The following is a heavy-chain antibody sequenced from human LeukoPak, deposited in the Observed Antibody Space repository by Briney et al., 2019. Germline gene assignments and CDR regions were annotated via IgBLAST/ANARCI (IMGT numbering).Heavy chain of an antibody. V-gene: IGHV4-59*01. CDR1: GGSISSYY. D-gene: IGHD3-10*01. CDR2: IYYSGST. CDR3: ARSSYYYAADAFDI. Sequence: SETLSLTCTVSGGSISSYYWSWLRQPPGKGLEWIGYIYYSGSTNYNPSLKSRVTISVDTSKNQFPLKLSSVTAADTAVYYCARSSYYYAADAFDIWGQGTMVTVSS. J-gene: IGHJ3*02.